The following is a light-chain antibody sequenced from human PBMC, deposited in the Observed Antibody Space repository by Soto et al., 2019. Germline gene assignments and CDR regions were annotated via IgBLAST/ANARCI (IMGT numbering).Light chain of an antibody. CDR1: QSVSRY. J-gene: IGKJ4*01. V-gene: IGKV3-11*01. Sequence: EIGLTQSPATLSLSPGDRATLSCRASQSVSRYLAWYQQKPGQAPRLLIHDTSTRATGVPDTFSGSGSGTEFTLTISSLEPEASAIYYCQQRFSWPPTFGGGTHVEIK. CDR3: QQRFSWPPT. CDR2: DTS.